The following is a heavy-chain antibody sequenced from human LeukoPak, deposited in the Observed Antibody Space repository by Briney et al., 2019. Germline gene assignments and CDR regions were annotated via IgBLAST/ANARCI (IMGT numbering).Heavy chain of an antibody. CDR2: INPSGGST. Sequence: ASVKVSCKASGYTFTTYYVHWVRQASGQGLEWMGIINPSGGSTTYAQKFQGRLTMTRDMSTSTVYMELSSLRSEDTALYYCATAGRRLFGVLIPLSFDYWGQGTLVTVSS. V-gene: IGHV1-46*01. D-gene: IGHD3-3*01. CDR1: GYTFTTYY. J-gene: IGHJ4*02. CDR3: ATAGRRLFGVLIPLSFDY.